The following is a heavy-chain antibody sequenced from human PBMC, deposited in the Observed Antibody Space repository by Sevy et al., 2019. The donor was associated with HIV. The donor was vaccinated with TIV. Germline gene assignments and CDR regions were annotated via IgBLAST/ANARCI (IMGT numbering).Heavy chain of an antibody. CDR3: TTGAVAAPAGMCYYYYYMDV. CDR1: GFTFSNAW. D-gene: IGHD6-19*01. CDR2: IKSKTDGGTT. V-gene: IGHV3-15*01. Sequence: GGSLRLSCAASGFTFSNAWMSWVRQAPGKGLEWVGRIKSKTDGGTTDYAAPVKGRFTISREDSKNTLYLQMNSLKTEDTAVYYCTTGAVAAPAGMCYYYYYMDVWGKGTTVTVSS. J-gene: IGHJ6*03.